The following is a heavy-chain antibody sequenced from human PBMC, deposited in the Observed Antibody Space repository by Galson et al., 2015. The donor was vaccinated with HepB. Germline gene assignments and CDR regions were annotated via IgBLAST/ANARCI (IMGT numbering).Heavy chain of an antibody. CDR3: ATEMGGDYKDY. D-gene: IGHD4-17*01. CDR2: IIPIFGIA. J-gene: IGHJ4*02. Sequence: SVTVSCKASGGTFSSYAISWVRQAPGQGLEWMGGIIPIFGIANYAQKFQGRVTITADESTSTAYMELSSLRSEDTAVYYCATEMGGDYKDYWGQGTLVTVSS. V-gene: IGHV1-69*13. CDR1: GGTFSSYA.